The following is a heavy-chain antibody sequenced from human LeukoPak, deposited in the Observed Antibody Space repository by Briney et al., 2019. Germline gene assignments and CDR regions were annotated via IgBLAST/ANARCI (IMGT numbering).Heavy chain of an antibody. D-gene: IGHD2-2*01. J-gene: IGHJ4*02. Sequence: PGRSLRLSCAAPGFTFSRFTMHWVRQAPGKGLEWVALISYDGRNKYYAGSVKGRFSISRDKSKNTLYLQMSSLRPEDTAVYYCVRGGEIVVEPPAYWGQGTLVTVSS. CDR1: GFTFSRFT. V-gene: IGHV3-30*04. CDR3: VRGGEIVVEPPAY. CDR2: ISYDGRNK.